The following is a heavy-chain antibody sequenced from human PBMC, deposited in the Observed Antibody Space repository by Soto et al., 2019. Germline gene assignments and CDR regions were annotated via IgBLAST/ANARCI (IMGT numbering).Heavy chain of an antibody. Sequence: SETLSLTCSVSGASIISRPYYWSWIRQPPGKGLEWIGCIYYTGSSYSNPSLKSRVTISVDRSKNQFSLKLSSVTAADTAVSYCASVPGTWGQRTLVTVSS. J-gene: IGHJ5*02. V-gene: IGHV4-30-2*01. CDR1: GASIISRPYY. CDR2: IYYTGSS. CDR3: ASVPGT. D-gene: IGHD6-6*01.